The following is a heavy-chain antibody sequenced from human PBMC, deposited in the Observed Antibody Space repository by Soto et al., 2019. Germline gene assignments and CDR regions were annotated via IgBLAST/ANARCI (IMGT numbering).Heavy chain of an antibody. Sequence: LRLSCAASGFTFSNYWMHWVRQAPGKGLVWVSRINSDGITTNYADSVKGRFTISRDNAKNTLYLQMNSLRAEDTAVYYCARTSTITLFDYWSQGTLVTVSS. V-gene: IGHV3-74*01. CDR3: ARTSTITLFDY. J-gene: IGHJ4*02. CDR1: GFTFSNYW. CDR2: INSDGITT. D-gene: IGHD3-10*01.